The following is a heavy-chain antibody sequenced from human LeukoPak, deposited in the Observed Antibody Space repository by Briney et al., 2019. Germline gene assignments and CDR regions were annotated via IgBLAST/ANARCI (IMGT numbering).Heavy chain of an antibody. CDR3: ARDRLYSGYCSGGSCYGFDP. CDR1: GYTFTGYY. D-gene: IGHD2-15*01. V-gene: IGHV1-2*02. CDR2: INPNSGGT. J-gene: IGHJ5*02. Sequence: GASVKVSCKASGYTFTGYYMHWVRQAPGQGLEWMGWINPNSGGTNYAQKFQGRVTMTRDTSISTAYMELSRLRSDDTAVYYCARDRLYSGYCSGGSCYGFDPWGQGTLVTVSS.